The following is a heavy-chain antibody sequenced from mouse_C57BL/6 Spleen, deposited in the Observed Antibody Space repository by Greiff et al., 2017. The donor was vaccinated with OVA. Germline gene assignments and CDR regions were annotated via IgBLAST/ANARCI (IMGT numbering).Heavy chain of an antibody. D-gene: IGHD1-1*01. J-gene: IGHJ4*01. CDR1: GYAFSSSW. CDR2: IYPGDGDT. CDR3: ARRPSGYYGSSPYAMDY. Sequence: QVQLQQSGPELVKPGASVKISCKASGYAFSSSWMNWVKQRPGKGLEWIGRIYPGDGDTNYNGKFKGKATLTADKSSSTAYMQLSSLTSEDSAVYFCARRPSGYYGSSPYAMDYWGQGTSVTVSS. V-gene: IGHV1-82*01.